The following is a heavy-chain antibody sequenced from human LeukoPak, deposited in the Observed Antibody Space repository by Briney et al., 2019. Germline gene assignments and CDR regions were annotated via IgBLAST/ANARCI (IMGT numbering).Heavy chain of an antibody. Sequence: PAGSLRLSCAASGFTFSSYAMSWVRQAPGKGLEWVSAISGSGGSTYYADSVKGRLPISRDNAKNTLYLQMNSLRAEDTAVYYCAKNKWELLGLYAFDIWGQGTMVTVSS. J-gene: IGHJ3*02. CDR3: AKNKWELLGLYAFDI. CDR2: ISGSGGST. V-gene: IGHV3-23*01. D-gene: IGHD1-26*01. CDR1: GFTFSSYA.